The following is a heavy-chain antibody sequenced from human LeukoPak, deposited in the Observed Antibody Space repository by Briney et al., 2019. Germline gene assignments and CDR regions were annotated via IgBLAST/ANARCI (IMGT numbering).Heavy chain of an antibody. V-gene: IGHV4-39*01. D-gene: IGHD2-8*01. J-gene: IGHJ3*02. CDR2: IHYSGST. CDR1: GGSLSSSSFY. Sequence: SETLSLTCTVSGGSLSSSSFYWIWIRQRPGKGLDWIGSIHYSGSTYYNPSLKSRVTISVDRSKNQFSLKLRSVTAADTAVYYCARHGQWLTDAFDIWGQGTMVTVSS. CDR3: ARHGQWLTDAFDI.